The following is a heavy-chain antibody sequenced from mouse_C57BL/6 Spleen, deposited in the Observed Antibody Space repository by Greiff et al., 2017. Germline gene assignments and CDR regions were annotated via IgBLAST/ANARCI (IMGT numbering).Heavy chain of an antibody. J-gene: IGHJ4*01. Sequence: LKQSGASVKISCKASGYAFSSYWMNWVKQRPGKGLEWIGQIYPGDGDTNYNGKFKGKATLTADKSSSTAYMQLSSLTSEDSAVYFCARGIYGNDAMDYWGQGTSVTVSS. CDR1: GYAFSSYW. D-gene: IGHD2-1*01. V-gene: IGHV1-80*01. CDR3: ARGIYGNDAMDY. CDR2: IYPGDGDT.